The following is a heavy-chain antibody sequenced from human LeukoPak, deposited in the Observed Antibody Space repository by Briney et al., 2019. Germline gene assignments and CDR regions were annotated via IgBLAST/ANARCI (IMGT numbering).Heavy chain of an antibody. D-gene: IGHD1-20*01. V-gene: IGHV1-69*01. CDR2: IIPIFGTA. CDR3: ARDSDNWNYFDY. CDR1: GGTFSSYA. J-gene: IGHJ4*02. Sequence: SVKVSCKASGGTFSSYAISWVRQAPGQGLEWMGGIIPIFGTANYAQKFQGRVTITADESTNTAYMELSSLRSEDTAVYYCARDSDNWNYFDYWGQGTLVTVSS.